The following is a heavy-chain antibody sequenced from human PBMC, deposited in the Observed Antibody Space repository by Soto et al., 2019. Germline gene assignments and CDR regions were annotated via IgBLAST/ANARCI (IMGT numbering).Heavy chain of an antibody. Sequence: VGSLRLSCVASGFTFSTYPMTWVRQVPGKGLEWVSGISGSGGSTYYADSVKGRFTISRDNSKNTLYLQMNSLRAEDTAVYYCAKDERGYCSGGSCYDCFDYWGQGTLVTVSS. CDR2: ISGSGGST. V-gene: IGHV3-23*01. J-gene: IGHJ4*02. CDR3: AKDERGYCSGGSCYDCFDY. D-gene: IGHD2-15*01. CDR1: GFTFSTYP.